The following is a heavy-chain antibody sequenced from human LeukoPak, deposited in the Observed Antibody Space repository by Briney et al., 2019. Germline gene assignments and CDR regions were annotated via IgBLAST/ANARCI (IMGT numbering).Heavy chain of an antibody. CDR2: IYPGDSDT. D-gene: IGHD6-19*01. CDR3: AGHVLGQWLVPLKGYYYGMDV. V-gene: IGHV5-51*01. Sequence: GESLKISCKGSGYSFTSYWIGWVRQMPGKGLEWMGIIYPGDSDTRYSPSFQGQVTISADKSISPAYLQWSSLKASDTAMYYCAGHVLGQWLVPLKGYYYGMDVWGQGTTVTVSS. CDR1: GYSFTSYW. J-gene: IGHJ6*02.